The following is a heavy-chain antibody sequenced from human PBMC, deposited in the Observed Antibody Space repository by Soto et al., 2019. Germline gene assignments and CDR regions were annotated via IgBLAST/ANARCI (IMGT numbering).Heavy chain of an antibody. V-gene: IGHV3-21*01. CDR3: AREMEYSTGRFDY. CDR2: ISSSSSYI. J-gene: IGHJ4*02. Sequence: EVQLVESGGGLVKPGGSLRLSCVASGFTFSSYSMNWVRQAPGKGLEWVSSISSSSSYIYYADSVKGRFTISRDNAKNALYLQMNSLRAEDTAVYYCAREMEYSTGRFDYWGQGTLVTVSS. D-gene: IGHD6-6*01. CDR1: GFTFSSYS.